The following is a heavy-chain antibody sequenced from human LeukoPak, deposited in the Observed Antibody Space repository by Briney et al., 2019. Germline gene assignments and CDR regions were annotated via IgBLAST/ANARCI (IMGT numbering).Heavy chain of an antibody. CDR2: KYARGNG. V-gene: IGHV4-4*07. D-gene: IGHD2-15*01. J-gene: IGHJ3*02. Sequence: SETLSLTCTVSGGSISNYYWSWIRQPAGKGLEWIGRKYARGNGNYNPPVQSRVTMSVDTSKNQFSLKLRSVTAADTAVYYCARGRYCSADICTGGDSFDIWGQGTMVSVSS. CDR1: GGSISNYY. CDR3: ARGRYCSADICTGGDSFDI.